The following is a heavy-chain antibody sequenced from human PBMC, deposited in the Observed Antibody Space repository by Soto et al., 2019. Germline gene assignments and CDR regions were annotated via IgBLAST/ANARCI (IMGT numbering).Heavy chain of an antibody. Sequence: GGSLRLSCAASAFTFSSYAMHWVRQAPGKGLEWVSVISYDGSNEFHADSVKGRLTTSRDNSKNTLYLQMNSLRAEDTAVYYCARGIAARRGGNYYFYGMDVWGQGTTVTVPS. CDR3: ARGIAARRGGNYYFYGMDV. D-gene: IGHD6-6*01. CDR2: ISYDGSNE. CDR1: AFTFSSYA. V-gene: IGHV3-30-3*01. J-gene: IGHJ6*02.